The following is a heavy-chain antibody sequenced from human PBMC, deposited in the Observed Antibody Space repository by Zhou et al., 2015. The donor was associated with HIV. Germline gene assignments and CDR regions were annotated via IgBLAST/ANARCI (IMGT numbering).Heavy chain of an antibody. V-gene: IGHV1-8*01. CDR1: GYTFTNYD. CDR3: ARDRGYDYLTGFVYYYYMDV. J-gene: IGHJ6*03. D-gene: IGHD3-9*01. Sequence: QVQLVQSGAEVRKPGASVKVSCKTSGYTFTNYDINWVRQATGQGLEWMGWMNPKSGNKGYARKFQGRVTMTRNTSISTAYMELRSLRSDDTAVYYCARDRGYDYLTGFVYYYYMDVVGRKGPTVTVSS. CDR2: MNPKSGNK.